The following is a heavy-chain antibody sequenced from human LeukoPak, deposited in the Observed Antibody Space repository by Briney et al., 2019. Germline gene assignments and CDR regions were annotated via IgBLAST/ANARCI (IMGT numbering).Heavy chain of an antibody. J-gene: IGHJ4*02. CDR2: IRGKVSGETT. CDR3: TRDYQNEY. D-gene: IGHD3-16*02. V-gene: IGHV3-49*04. CDR1: GFRFGDYT. Sequence: PGGSLRLSCTASGFRFGDYTMSWVRQAPGKGLEWVGFIRGKVSGETTLYGESVQGRFTIARDDSKSIAYLQMNSLKTEDTGVYYCTRDYQNEYWGQGTPVTVSS.